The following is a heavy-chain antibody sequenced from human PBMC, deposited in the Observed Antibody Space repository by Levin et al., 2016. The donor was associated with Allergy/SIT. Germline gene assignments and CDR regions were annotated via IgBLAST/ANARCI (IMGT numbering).Heavy chain of an antibody. V-gene: IGHV3-11*04. Sequence: WIRQPPGKGLEWVSYISSSGSTIYYADSVKGRSTISRDNAKNSLYLQMNSLRAEDTAVYYCARDSSGSYSTSSYYYYYYGMDVWGQGTTVTVSS. J-gene: IGHJ6*02. CDR3: ARDSSGSYSTSSYYYYYYGMDV. D-gene: IGHD1-26*01. CDR2: ISSSGSTI.